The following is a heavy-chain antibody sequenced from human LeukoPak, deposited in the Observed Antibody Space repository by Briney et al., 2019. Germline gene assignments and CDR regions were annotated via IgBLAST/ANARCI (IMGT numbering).Heavy chain of an antibody. CDR2: IYYSGST. D-gene: IGHD2-15*01. CDR1: GFIFSDYY. CDR3: ARRIFGWSFDI. J-gene: IGHJ3*02. V-gene: IGHV4-38-2*01. Sequence: LRLSCAASGFIFSDYYINWIRQPPGKGLEWIGSIYYSGSTYYNPSLKSRVTISVDTSKNQFSLKLSSVTAADTAVYYCARRIFGWSFDIWGQGTMVTVSS.